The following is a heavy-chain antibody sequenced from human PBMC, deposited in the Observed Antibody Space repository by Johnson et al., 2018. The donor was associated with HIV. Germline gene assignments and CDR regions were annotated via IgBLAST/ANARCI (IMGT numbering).Heavy chain of an antibody. CDR2: LSGSGGRT. CDR1: GFTFSSYA. J-gene: IGHJ3*02. CDR3: ASFVVVVAATGAFDI. Sequence: VQLVESGGAVVRPGGSLRLSCAASGFTFSSYAMSGVRQAPGKGLVWVSALSGSGGRTYYADPVKARFTISRDNSKNTLYLQMNSLRAEDTAVYYCASFVVVVAATGAFDIWGQGTMVTVSS. D-gene: IGHD2-15*01. V-gene: IGHV3-23*04.